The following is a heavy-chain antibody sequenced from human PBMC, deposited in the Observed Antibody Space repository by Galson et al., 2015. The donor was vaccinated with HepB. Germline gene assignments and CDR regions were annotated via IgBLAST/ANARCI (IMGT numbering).Heavy chain of an antibody. CDR2: ISAYNGNT. V-gene: IGHV1-18*01. D-gene: IGHD1-14*01. CDR3: ARDDGILHYMDV. CDR1: GYTFTSYS. Sequence: SVKVSCKASGYTFTSYSISWVRQAPGQGLEWMGWISAYNGNTYYAQKLQGRVTMTTDTSTSTAYMELRSLRSDDTAVYYCARDDGILHYMDVWGKGTTVTVSS. J-gene: IGHJ6*03.